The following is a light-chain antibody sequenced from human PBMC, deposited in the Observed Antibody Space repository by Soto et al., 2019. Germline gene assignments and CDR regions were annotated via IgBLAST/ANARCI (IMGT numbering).Light chain of an antibody. CDR3: SSYAGSNNFFYV. CDR2: EVS. CDR1: SSDVGAYNY. J-gene: IGLJ1*01. Sequence: QSALTQPPSASGSPGQSVTISCTGTSSDVGAYNYVSWYQQHPGKAPKLMIYEVSKRPSGVPDRFSGSKSGNTASLTVSGLQAEDEADYYCSSYAGSNNFFYVLGTGTMLTVL. V-gene: IGLV2-8*01.